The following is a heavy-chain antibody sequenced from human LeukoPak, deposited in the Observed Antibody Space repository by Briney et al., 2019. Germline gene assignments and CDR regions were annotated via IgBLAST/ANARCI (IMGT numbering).Heavy chain of an antibody. CDR1: GYTFTSYD. J-gene: IGHJ4*02. CDR3: ARGRGGIATAGKDY. Sequence: GASVKVSCKASGYTFTSYDINWVRQATGQGLEWMGWMNPNSGNTGYAQKFQGRVTMTRNTSISTAYMELSGLRSEDTAVYYCARGRGGIATAGKDYWGQGTLVTVSS. D-gene: IGHD6-13*01. CDR2: MNPNSGNT. V-gene: IGHV1-8*01.